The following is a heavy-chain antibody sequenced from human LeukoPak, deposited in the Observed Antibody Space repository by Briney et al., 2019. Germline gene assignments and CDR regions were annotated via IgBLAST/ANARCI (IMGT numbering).Heavy chain of an antibody. CDR2: IYYSGST. V-gene: IGHV4-59*08. CDR3: ARHKDCSSTSYSIDY. Sequence: SETLSLTCTVSGGSISSYYWSWIRQPPGKGLEWIGYIYYSGSTNYNPSLKSRVTISVDTSKNQFSLKLSSVTAADTAVYYCARHKDCSSTSYSIDYWGQGTLVTVSS. J-gene: IGHJ4*02. CDR1: GGSISSYY. D-gene: IGHD2-2*01.